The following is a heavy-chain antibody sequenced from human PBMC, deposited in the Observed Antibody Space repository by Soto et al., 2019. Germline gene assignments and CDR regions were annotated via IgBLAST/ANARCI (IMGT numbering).Heavy chain of an antibody. Sequence: EVQLVESGGVLVQPGGSLRLSCAASGFAFSGHTMNLVRQAPGKGLEWVAYIGNTLDTIYYADSVKGRFIISRDDAMKSVFLHMSSPRDDDTAVYYCARGDCSGGSCYGIDVWGRGTTVTVSS. V-gene: IGHV3-48*02. D-gene: IGHD2-15*01. CDR1: GFAFSGHT. CDR2: IGNTLDTI. J-gene: IGHJ6*02. CDR3: ARGDCSGGSCYGIDV.